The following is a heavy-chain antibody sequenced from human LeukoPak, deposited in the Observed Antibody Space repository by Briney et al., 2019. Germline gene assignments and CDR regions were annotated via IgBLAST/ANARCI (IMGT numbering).Heavy chain of an antibody. CDR2: MSYDGGSK. Sequence: GRSLRLSCAASGFTFSDYAIHWVRLAPGRGLEWVSVMSYDGGSKYYADSVKGRFTISRDNSKNTLYLQMNSLRAEDTAVYYCARPQGGRQLWLHFDYWGQGTQVTVSS. J-gene: IGHJ4*02. V-gene: IGHV3-30-3*01. CDR3: ARPQGGRQLWLHFDY. CDR1: GFTFSDYA. D-gene: IGHD5-18*01.